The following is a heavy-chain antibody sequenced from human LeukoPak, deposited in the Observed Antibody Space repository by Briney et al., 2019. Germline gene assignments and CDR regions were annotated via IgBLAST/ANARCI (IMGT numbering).Heavy chain of an antibody. CDR2: IYHSGST. Sequence: SETLSLTCTVSGYSISSGYYRGWIRQPPGKGLEWIGSIYHSGSTYYNPSLKSRVTISVDTSKNQFSLKLSSVTAADTAVYYCARGKAVAGTGWFDPWGQGTLVTVSS. D-gene: IGHD6-19*01. V-gene: IGHV4-38-2*02. J-gene: IGHJ5*02. CDR1: GYSISSGYY. CDR3: ARGKAVAGTGWFDP.